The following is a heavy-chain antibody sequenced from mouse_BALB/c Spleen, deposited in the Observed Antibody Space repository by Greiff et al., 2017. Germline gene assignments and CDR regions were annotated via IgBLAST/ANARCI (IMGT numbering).Heavy chain of an antibody. CDR3: ARWIITTVVAEAY. CDR2: ILPGSGST. V-gene: IGHV1-9*01. Sequence: VKVVESGAELMKPGASVKISCKATGYTFSSYWIEWVKQRPGHGLEWIGEILPGSGSTNYNEKFKGKATFTADTSSNTAYMQLSSLTSEDSAVYYCARWIITTVVAEAYWGQGTLVTVSA. J-gene: IGHJ3*01. D-gene: IGHD1-1*01. CDR1: GYTFSSYW.